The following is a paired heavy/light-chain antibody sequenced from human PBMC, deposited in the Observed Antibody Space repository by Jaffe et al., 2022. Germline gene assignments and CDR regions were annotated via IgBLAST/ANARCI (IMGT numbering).Heavy chain of an antibody. CDR2: IYYSGST. Sequence: QVQLQESGPGLVKPSETLSLTCTVSGGSISGYYWSWIRQPPGKGLEWIGYIYYSGSTKYDPSLQSRVTISIDTSKNQFSLKLSSVTAADTAVYYCARINYYDSSGYFYDDYWGQGTLVTVSS. J-gene: IGHJ4*02. CDR1: GGSISGYY. D-gene: IGHD3-22*01. V-gene: IGHV4-59*01. CDR3: ARINYYDSSGYFYDDY.
Light chain of an antibody. CDR1: QSVLYSSNNKNY. CDR2: WAS. CDR3: QQYYFTPIT. Sequence: DIVMTQSPDSLAVSLGERATINCKSSQSVLYSSNNKNYLAWYQQKPGQPPKLLIYWASTRESGVPDRFSGSGSGTDFTLTISSLQAEDVAVYYCQQYYFTPITFGQGTQLEIK. J-gene: IGKJ5*01. V-gene: IGKV4-1*01.